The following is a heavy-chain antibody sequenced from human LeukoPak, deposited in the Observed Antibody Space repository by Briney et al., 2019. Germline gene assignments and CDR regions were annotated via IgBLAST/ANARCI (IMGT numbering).Heavy chain of an antibody. CDR1: GGSISSATYY. D-gene: IGHD6-19*01. V-gene: IGHV4-61*02. CDR3: ARLRGEYIFLAVAGTNWSHP. J-gene: IGHJ5*02. CDR2: IYTSGST. Sequence: SETLSLTCTVSGGSISSATYYWNWIRQPAGKGLEWIGRIYTSGSTNYNPSLKSRVTISVDTSKNQFSLKLTSVTAADTAVYYCARLRGEYIFLAVAGTNWSHPWDQGPRPTGAS.